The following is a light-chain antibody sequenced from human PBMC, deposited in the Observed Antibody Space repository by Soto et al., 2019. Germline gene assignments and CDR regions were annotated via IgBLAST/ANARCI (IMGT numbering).Light chain of an antibody. J-gene: IGKJ4*01. Sequence: ELVLTQSPGTLSLSPGESATLSCRASQSISSNDLAWFQQKPGQAPRLLIYGDSTRATGIPDRFGGSGSGTDLNLTISSLEPEDFALYHCLKYDTSPLTCGGGTKVDIK. CDR2: GDS. V-gene: IGKV3-20*01. CDR1: QSISSND. CDR3: LKYDTSPLT.